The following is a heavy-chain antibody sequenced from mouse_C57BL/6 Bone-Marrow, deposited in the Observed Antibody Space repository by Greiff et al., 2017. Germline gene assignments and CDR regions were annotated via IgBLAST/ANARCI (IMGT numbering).Heavy chain of an antibody. CDR1: GFSLTSYG. CDR3: ATHYYGSSWYFDV. CDR2: IWSGGST. D-gene: IGHD1-1*01. V-gene: IGHV2-2*01. Sequence: QVQLKQSGPGLVQPSQSLSITCTVSGFSLTSYGVHWVRQSPGKGLEWLGVIWSGGSTDYNAAFISRLSISKDNCKSQVFFKMNSLQADDTAIYYCATHYYGSSWYFDVWGTGTTVTVSS. J-gene: IGHJ1*03.